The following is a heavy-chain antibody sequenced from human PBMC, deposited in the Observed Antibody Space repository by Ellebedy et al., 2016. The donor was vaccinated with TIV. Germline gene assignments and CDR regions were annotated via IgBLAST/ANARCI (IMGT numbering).Heavy chain of an antibody. Sequence: ASVKVSCXASGYSFPGYYILWVRQAPGQGLEWMGWMNPNSGGRNYAQKFRGRVSMTGDTTISTAYMELSRLTSEDTAVYYCARDRKETYITQSGLYGLDVWGLGTTVTVSS. CDR3: ARDRKETYITQSGLYGLDV. D-gene: IGHD2-21*01. CDR2: MNPNSGGR. V-gene: IGHV1-2*02. J-gene: IGHJ6*02. CDR1: GYSFPGYY.